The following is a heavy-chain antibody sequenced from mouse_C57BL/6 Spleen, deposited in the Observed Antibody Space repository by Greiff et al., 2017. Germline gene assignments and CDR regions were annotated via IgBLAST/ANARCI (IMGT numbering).Heavy chain of an antibody. CDR3: ARGDSSGYFDY. D-gene: IGHD3-2*02. Sequence: ESGPELVKPGASVKLSCKASGYAFSSSWMNWVKQRPGQGLEWIGRLFPGGGDTNYNGKFKGQATLTAAQYSSTAYMPLSSLTSEDSAIYFWARGDSSGYFDYWGQGTTLTVSS. CDR2: LFPGGGDT. CDR1: GYAFSSSW. J-gene: IGHJ2*01. V-gene: IGHV1-82*01.